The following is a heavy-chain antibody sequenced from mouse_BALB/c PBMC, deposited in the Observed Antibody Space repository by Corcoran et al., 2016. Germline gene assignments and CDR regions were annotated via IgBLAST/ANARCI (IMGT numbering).Heavy chain of an antibody. Sequence: VLLPQSGPELVKPGASVKIPCKASGYTFTDHNMDWVKQSHVKSLEWIGDINPNNGGTIYTKKFKGKATWTVDKSSSTAYMKLRSLTSEDTAVYDCARADYYGSYYAMDYWGQGTAVTVSS. CDR3: ARADYYGSYYAMDY. V-gene: IGHV1-18*01. CDR2: INPNNGGT. J-gene: IGHJ4*01. CDR1: GYTFTDHN. D-gene: IGHD1-1*01.